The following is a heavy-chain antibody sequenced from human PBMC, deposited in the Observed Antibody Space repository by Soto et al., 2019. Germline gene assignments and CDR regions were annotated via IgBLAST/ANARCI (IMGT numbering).Heavy chain of an antibody. CDR1: GGCNSSSNW. CDR2: IYHSGST. Sequence: PSETMSLTCVVFGGCNSSSNWWRWFRQPPGQGLERIGEIYHSGSTNYNPSLKSRVTISVDKSKNQFSLKLSSVTASDTAVYYFARGEVTPGYSYYGMGFRGQGTTVTVSS. V-gene: IGHV4-4*02. CDR3: ARGEVTPGYSYYGMGF. D-gene: IGHD5-18*01. J-gene: IGHJ6*02.